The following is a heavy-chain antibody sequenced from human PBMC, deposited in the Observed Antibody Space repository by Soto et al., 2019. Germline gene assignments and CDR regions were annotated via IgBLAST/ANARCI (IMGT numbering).Heavy chain of an antibody. J-gene: IGHJ6*02. Sequence: GESLKISCKGSGYSFTSYWISWVRQMPGKGLEWVGRIDPSDSYTNYSPSFQGHVTISADKSISTAYLQWSSLKASDTAMYYCASCGKAGFTLYGMDVWGQGTTVTVSS. D-gene: IGHD6-13*01. CDR2: IDPSDSYT. V-gene: IGHV5-10-1*01. CDR1: GYSFTSYW. CDR3: ASCGKAGFTLYGMDV.